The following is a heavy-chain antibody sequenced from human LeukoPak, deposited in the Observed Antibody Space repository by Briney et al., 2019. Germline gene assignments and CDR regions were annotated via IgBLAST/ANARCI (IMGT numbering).Heavy chain of an antibody. CDR2: IRYDGSNK. J-gene: IGHJ4*02. V-gene: IGHV3-30*02. CDR1: GFSFSTYG. Sequence: GGSLRLSXAASGFSFSTYGMHWVRQAPGKGLEWVAFIRYDGSNKFYADSVKGRFTIPRDNSKNTLYLQMNSLRGEDTAVYYCAKGEYSSSSQVFDYWGQGTLVTVSS. D-gene: IGHD6-6*01. CDR3: AKGEYSSSSQVFDY.